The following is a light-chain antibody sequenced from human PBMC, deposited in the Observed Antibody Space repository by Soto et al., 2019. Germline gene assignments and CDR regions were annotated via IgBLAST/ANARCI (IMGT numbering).Light chain of an antibody. J-gene: IGLJ3*02. CDR3: CSYVGSSILM. V-gene: IGLV2-23*02. Sequence: QSALTQPASVSGSPGQSITISCTGTSSDVGLYNLVSWYQQLPGKAPKLIIYEVNERPSGISDRFSGSKSGNTASLTISGLQDEDEADDYCCSYVGSSILMFGGGTKLTVL. CDR1: SSDVGLYNL. CDR2: EVN.